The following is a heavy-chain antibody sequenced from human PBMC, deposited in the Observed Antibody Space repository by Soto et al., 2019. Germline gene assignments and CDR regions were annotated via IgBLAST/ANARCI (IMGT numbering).Heavy chain of an antibody. CDR2: ISPDGSEK. V-gene: IGHV3-7*01. CDR1: GFTFSSFW. CDR3: SRSLNS. J-gene: IGHJ4*02. Sequence: GGSLRLSCAASGFTFSSFWMDWVRQPPGKGLEWVANISPDGSEKHYVASVKGRFTISRDNASNSLYLQMRSLTAEHSALYYCSRSLNSWGQGTRVTVSS.